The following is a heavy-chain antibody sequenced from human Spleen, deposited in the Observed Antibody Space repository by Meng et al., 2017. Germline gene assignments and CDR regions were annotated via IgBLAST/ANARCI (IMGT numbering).Heavy chain of an antibody. CDR3: AKGRRRDGYNLGFDY. J-gene: IGHJ4*02. CDR1: GFTFATSA. Sequence: GGSLRLSCTASGFTFATSAMTWVRQAPGKGLEGVSAISGSGGSTYYADPVKGRFTISRDNSKYTLYLQMNSLRAEDTAVYYCAKGRRRDGYNLGFDYWGQGALVTVSS. D-gene: IGHD5-24*01. V-gene: IGHV3-23*01. CDR2: ISGSGGST.